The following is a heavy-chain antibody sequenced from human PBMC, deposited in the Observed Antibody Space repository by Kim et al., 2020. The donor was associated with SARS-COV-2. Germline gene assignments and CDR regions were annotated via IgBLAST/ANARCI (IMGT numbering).Heavy chain of an antibody. J-gene: IGHJ4*02. Sequence: NYAQKFQGRVTMTRDTSISTAYMELSRLRSDDTAVYYCASSSGYSYGYASWGQGTLVTVSS. V-gene: IGHV1-2*02. D-gene: IGHD5-18*01. CDR3: ASSSGYSYGYAS.